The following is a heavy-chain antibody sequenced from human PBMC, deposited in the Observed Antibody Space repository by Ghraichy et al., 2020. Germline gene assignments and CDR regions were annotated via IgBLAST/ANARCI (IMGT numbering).Heavy chain of an antibody. J-gene: IGHJ3*02. CDR2: ISSSSSTI. V-gene: IGHV3-48*02. CDR1: GFTFSSYS. D-gene: IGHD3-22*01. CDR3: ARVRDSSGSYDAFDI. Sequence: GGSLRLSCAASGFTFSSYSMNWVRQAPGKGLEWVSYISSSSSTIYYADSVKGQFTISRDNAKNSLYLQMNSLRDEDTAVYYCARVRDSSGSYDAFDIWGQGTMVTVSS.